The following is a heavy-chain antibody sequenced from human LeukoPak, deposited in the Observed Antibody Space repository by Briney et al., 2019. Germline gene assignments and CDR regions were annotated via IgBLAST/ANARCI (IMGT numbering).Heavy chain of an antibody. CDR1: GYTFTSYD. CDR3: ARGLDYYGSGSYYYYYYMDV. CDR2: MNPNSGNT. D-gene: IGHD3-10*01. V-gene: IGHV1-8*01. Sequence: ASVKVSCKASGYTFTSYDINWVRQATGQGLEWMGWMNPNSGNTGYAQKFQGRVTMTRNTSISTAYMELSSLRSEDTAVHYCARGLDYYGSGSYYYYYYMDVWGKGTTVTVSS. J-gene: IGHJ6*03.